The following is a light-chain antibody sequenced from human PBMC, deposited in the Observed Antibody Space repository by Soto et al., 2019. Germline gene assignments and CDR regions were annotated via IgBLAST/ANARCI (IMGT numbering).Light chain of an antibody. CDR1: SSNIGNNY. J-gene: IGLJ1*01. CDR3: GTWDSRLSGYV. V-gene: IGLV1-51*01. Sequence: QSVLTQPPSVSAAPGQKVTISCSGSSSNIGNNYVSWYQQLPGTAPKLLIYDNSKRPSGIPDRFSGSKSGTSATLGITGLQTGDEANYYCGTWDSRLSGYVFGSGTKLTVL. CDR2: DNS.